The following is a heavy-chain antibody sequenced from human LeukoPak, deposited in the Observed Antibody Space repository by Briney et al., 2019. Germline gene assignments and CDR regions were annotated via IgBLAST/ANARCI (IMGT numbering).Heavy chain of an antibody. CDR3: ARSDYYGSGSYYLDAFDI. D-gene: IGHD3-10*01. J-gene: IGHJ3*02. Sequence: GASVKVSCKASGYTFTSYDINWVRQATGQGVEWMGWMNPNSGNTGYAQKFQGRVTMTRNTSISTAYMYLSSLRSEDTAVYYCARSDYYGSGSYYLDAFDIWGQGTMVTVSS. V-gene: IGHV1-8*01. CDR2: MNPNSGNT. CDR1: GYTFTSYD.